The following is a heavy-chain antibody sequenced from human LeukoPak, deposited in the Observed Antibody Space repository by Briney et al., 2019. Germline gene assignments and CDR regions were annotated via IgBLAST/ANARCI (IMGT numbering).Heavy chain of an antibody. J-gene: IGHJ4*02. CDR1: GFTFSSYG. CDR3: AREKRDGYNRLFDY. CDR2: IRYDGSNK. V-gene: IGHV3-30*02. Sequence: PGGSLRLSCAASGFTFSSYGMHWVRQAPGKGLEWVAFIRYDGSNKYYADSVKGRFTISRDNSKNTLYLQMNSLRAEDTAVYYCAREKRDGYNRLFDYWGQGTLVTVSS. D-gene: IGHD5-24*01.